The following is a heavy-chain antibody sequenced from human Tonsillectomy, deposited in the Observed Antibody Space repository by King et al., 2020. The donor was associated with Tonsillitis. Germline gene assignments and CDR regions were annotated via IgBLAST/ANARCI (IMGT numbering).Heavy chain of an antibody. Sequence: QLQESGPRLVMPSQTLSLTCSVSGGSISRGDDYWSWIRQSPGKGPEWIGYIYSSGSTYYNSSLKSRITISINMSKTQFSLKMRSVTVADTAVYYCAKADGAGGYWVPKWFDSWGQGISVSVSS. CDR3: AKADGAGGYWVPKWFDS. CDR1: GGSISRGDDY. V-gene: IGHV4-30-4*08. D-gene: IGHD3-10*01. J-gene: IGHJ5*01. CDR2: IYSSGST.